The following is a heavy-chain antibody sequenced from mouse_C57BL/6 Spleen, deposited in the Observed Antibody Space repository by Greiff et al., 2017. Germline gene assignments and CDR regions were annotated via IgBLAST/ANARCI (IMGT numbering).Heavy chain of an antibody. CDR2: ISSGGDYI. J-gene: IGHJ2*01. V-gene: IGHV5-9-1*02. D-gene: IGHD1-1*01. CDR1: GFTFSSYA. Sequence: EVKLVESGEGLVKPGGSLKLSCAASGFTFSSYAMSWVRQTPEKRLEWVAYISSGGDYIYYADPVQGRFTISRDNTRNTLYLQMSSLKSEDKSMYYCTRECFALLRLPFDYWGQGTTLTVSS. CDR3: TRECFALLRLPFDY.